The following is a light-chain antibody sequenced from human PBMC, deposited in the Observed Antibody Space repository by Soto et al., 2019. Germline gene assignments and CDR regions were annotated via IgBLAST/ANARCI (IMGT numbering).Light chain of an antibody. V-gene: IGKV1-5*01. Sequence: QLNQPPSSLAASVGERVTITCRASQTISSWLAWYQQKPGKAPKLLIYDASSLESGVPSRFSGSGSGTEFTLTISSLQPDDFATYYCQQYNRYWTFGQGTKVDIK. CDR3: QQYNRYWT. J-gene: IGKJ1*01. CDR2: DAS. CDR1: QTISSW.